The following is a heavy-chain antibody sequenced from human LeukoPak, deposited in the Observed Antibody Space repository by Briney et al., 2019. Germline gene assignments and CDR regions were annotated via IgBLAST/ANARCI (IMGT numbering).Heavy chain of an antibody. J-gene: IGHJ3*02. CDR1: GYSFSTNW. CDR2: IYPDKSDT. D-gene: IGHD6-6*01. CDR3: ARGGLAARPGADAFDI. Sequence: GESLKISCKGSGYSFSTNWIGWVRQMPGKGLEWMGIIYPDKSDTRYSPSFQGQVTISADKSINTAYLQWSSLKASDTAMYYCARGGLAARPGADAFDIWGQGTMVTVSS. V-gene: IGHV5-51*01.